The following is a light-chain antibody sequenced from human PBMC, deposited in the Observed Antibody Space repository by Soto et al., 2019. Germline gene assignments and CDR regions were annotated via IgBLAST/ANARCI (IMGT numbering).Light chain of an antibody. J-gene: IGKJ1*01. CDR3: QHYNGYYSWT. Sequence: DIQMTQSPSTLSASVGDRVTITCRASQSISSWLAWYQQKPGKAPKLLIYKASSLESGVTSRISGSGPGRDFTPILSSMQPDDFSAEHRQHYNGYYSWTFGQGAKVVIK. V-gene: IGKV1-5*03. CDR1: QSISSW. CDR2: KAS.